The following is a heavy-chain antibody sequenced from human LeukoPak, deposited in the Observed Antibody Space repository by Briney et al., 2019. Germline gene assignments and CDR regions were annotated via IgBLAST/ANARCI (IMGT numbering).Heavy chain of an antibody. J-gene: IGHJ4*02. CDR2: IYYSGST. V-gene: IGHV4-59*01. CDR1: GGSISSYY. Sequence: SETLSLTCTVSGGSISSYYWSWIRQPPGKGLEWIGYIYYSGSTNYNPSLKSRVTISVDTSKNQFSLKLSSVTAADTAVYYCAREVRHRAFDYWGQGTLVTVSS. CDR3: AREVRHRAFDY.